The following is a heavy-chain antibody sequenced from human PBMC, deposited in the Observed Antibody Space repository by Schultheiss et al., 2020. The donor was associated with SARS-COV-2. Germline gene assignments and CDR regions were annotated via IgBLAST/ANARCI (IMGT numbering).Heavy chain of an antibody. J-gene: IGHJ6*02. D-gene: IGHD1-26*01. Sequence: SQTLSLTCTVSGGSISSYYWSWIRQPPGKGLEWIGSIYYSGSTYYNPSLKSRVTISVDTSKNQFSLKLSSVTAADTAVYYCARLWDSGYYYYYGMDVWGQGTTVTVSS. V-gene: IGHV4-59*08. CDR1: GGSISSYY. CDR3: ARLWDSGYYYYYGMDV. CDR2: IYYSGST.